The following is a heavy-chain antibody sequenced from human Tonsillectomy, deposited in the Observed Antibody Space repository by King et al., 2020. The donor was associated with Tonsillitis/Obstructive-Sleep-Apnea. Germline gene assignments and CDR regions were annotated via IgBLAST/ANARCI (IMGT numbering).Heavy chain of an antibody. Sequence: VQLQESGPGLVKPSQTLSLTCTVSGASISSGGYYWSWIRQHPGKGLEWIGYIYYSGSIYYHPSLKSRVTISVDTSKNQFSLKLSSVTAADTAVYYCARVPLLEDFWSGYPPPLLPPKYYYMDVWGKGTTVTVSS. CDR3: ARVPLLEDFWSGYPPPLLPPKYYYMDV. CDR1: GASISSGGYY. D-gene: IGHD3-3*01. J-gene: IGHJ6*03. V-gene: IGHV4-31*03. CDR2: IYYSGSI.